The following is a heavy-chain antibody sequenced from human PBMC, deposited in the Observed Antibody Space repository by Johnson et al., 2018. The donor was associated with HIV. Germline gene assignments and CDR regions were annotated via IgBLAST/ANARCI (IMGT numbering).Heavy chain of an antibody. CDR2: ISLAGNLI. CDR1: GLSFGDFG. V-gene: IGHV3-30*03. CDR3: YCTDHLCACSNSKGTFDA. D-gene: IGHD4-11*01. Sequence: QVLLVESGGGVVQPGRSLTLSCVASGLSFGDFGIHWVRQAPGKGPEWVAVISLAGNLIKYADSVKGRFTISRDNSKNTLYMQMTSLRPDDTAVYSCYCTDHLCACSNSKGTFDAWGQGTMVTVSS. J-gene: IGHJ3*01.